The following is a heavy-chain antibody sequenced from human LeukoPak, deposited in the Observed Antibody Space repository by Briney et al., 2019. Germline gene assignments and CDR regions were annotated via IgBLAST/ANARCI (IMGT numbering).Heavy chain of an antibody. CDR2: ISSSGSTI. V-gene: IGHV3-48*03. CDR3: ARGRIYDSSGYPFDY. J-gene: IGHJ4*02. D-gene: IGHD3-22*01. CDR1: GFTFGDYA. Sequence: GGSLRLSCTASGFTFGDYAMSWVRQAPGKGLEWVSYISSSGSTIYYADSAKGRFTISRDKAKNSLYLQMKSLRAEDTAVYYCARGRIYDSSGYPFDYWGQGTLVTVSS.